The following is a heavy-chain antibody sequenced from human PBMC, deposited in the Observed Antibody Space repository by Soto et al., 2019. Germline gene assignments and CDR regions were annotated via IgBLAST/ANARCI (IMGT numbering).Heavy chain of an antibody. CDR3: ARDAHNYGYFIS. J-gene: IGHJ4*02. Sequence: GGSLRLSCAASGFTFSIYSMHWVRQAPGKGLEWVAVISHDGSDIYYDDSVKGRFTISRDNSNSTLFLHMNGLRPEDTAVYYCARDAHNYGYFISWLPGTLVTVS. D-gene: IGHD3-16*01. CDR2: ISHDGSDI. CDR1: GFTFSIYS. V-gene: IGHV3-30-3*01.